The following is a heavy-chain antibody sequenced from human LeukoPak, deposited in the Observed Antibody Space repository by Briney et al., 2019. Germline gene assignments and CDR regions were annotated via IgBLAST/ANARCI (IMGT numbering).Heavy chain of an antibody. D-gene: IGHD6-13*01. CDR2: INPNIGGT. J-gene: IGHJ5*02. Sequence: ASVKVSCKASGYTFTGYYMHWVRQAPGQGLEWMGRINPNIGGTNYAQKFQGRVTMTRDTSISTAYTELSRLRSDDTAVYYCARDPTPSSPRLAFFDNWFDPWGQGTLVTVSS. CDR3: ARDPTPSSPRLAFFDNWFDP. V-gene: IGHV1-2*06. CDR1: GYTFTGYY.